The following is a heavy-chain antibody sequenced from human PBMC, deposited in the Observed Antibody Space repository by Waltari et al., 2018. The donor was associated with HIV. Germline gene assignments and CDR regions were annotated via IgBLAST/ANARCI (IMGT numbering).Heavy chain of an antibody. D-gene: IGHD2-15*01. CDR3: ARSDKGYNFYFGMDV. CDR1: VGSISSSGNY. J-gene: IGHJ6*02. V-gene: IGHV4-39*01. CDR2: IYYSGNT. Sequence: QLQLQESGPGLVKPSETLSLTCTVSVGSISSSGNYWSWSRQPPGKGLEWIGNIYYSGNTYYNPSLKSRLSISVDTSKNQFSLKMTSVTAADTAVYYCARSDKGYNFYFGMDVWGQGTSVTVSS.